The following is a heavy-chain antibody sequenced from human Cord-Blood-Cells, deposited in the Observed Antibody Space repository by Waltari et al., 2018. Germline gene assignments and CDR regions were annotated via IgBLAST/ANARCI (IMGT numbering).Heavy chain of an antibody. J-gene: IGHJ4*02. CDR3: ARGIPGYGSGSYYDY. V-gene: IGHV3-53*02. D-gene: IGHD3-10*01. Sequence: EVQLVETGGGLIQPGGSLRLPCAASGFTVSSNYMSWVRQAPGQGLEGVPVIYSGSSTDYADAVKCRVTISRDNSKNTLYLQMNSLRAEDTAVYDCARGIPGYGSGSYYDYWGQGTLVTVSS. CDR1: GFTVSSNY. CDR2: IYSGSST.